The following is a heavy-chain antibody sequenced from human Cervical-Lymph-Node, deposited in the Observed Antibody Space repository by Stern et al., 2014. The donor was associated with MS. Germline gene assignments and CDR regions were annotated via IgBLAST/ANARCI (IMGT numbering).Heavy chain of an antibody. Sequence: QVQLQESGPGLVKPSQTLSLTCTVSGGSISSDNYYWTWIRQHPGKGLEWIGHINYSGTTYYNPSLKSRVSITVDTSQNLFSLRLSSVTAADTAVYYCARDPFTTSLDVWGHGTTVTVS. V-gene: IGHV4-31*03. CDR1: GGSISSDNYY. D-gene: IGHD3-22*01. J-gene: IGHJ6*02. CDR2: INYSGTT. CDR3: ARDPFTTSLDV.